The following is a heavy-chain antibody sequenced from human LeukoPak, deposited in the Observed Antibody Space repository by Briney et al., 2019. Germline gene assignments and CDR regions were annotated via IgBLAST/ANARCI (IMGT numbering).Heavy chain of an antibody. CDR2: ISVYNGNT. CDR1: GYTFSSYG. V-gene: IGHV1-18*01. J-gene: IGHJ4*02. Sequence: ASVKVSCKASGYTFSSYGISWVRQAPGQGLEWMAWISVYNGNTKYAQRFQGRVTMTTDTSTSTAYMELRSLKSDDTAVYYCARDQYDYVWDSHRPYFDYWGQGTLVTVSP. CDR3: ARDQYDYVWDSHRPYFDY. D-gene: IGHD3-16*01.